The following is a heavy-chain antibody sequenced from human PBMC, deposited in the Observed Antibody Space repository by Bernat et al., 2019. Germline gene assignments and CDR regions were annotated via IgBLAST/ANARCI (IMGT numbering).Heavy chain of an antibody. CDR3: TRETKGSSGWRYIAAFDI. Sequence: EVQLVESGGGLVQPGRSLRLSCTASGFTFGDYAMSWVRQAPGKGLEWVGFIRSKAYGGTTEYAASVKGRFTISRDDSKSIAYLQMNSLKTEDTAVYYCTRETKGSSGWRYIAAFDIWGQGTMVTVSS. D-gene: IGHD6-19*01. V-gene: IGHV3-49*04. CDR1: GFTFGDYA. J-gene: IGHJ3*02. CDR2: IRSKAYGGTT.